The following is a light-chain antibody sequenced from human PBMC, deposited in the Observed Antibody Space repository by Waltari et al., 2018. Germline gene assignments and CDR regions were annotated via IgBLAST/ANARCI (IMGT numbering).Light chain of an antibody. CDR1: QSISSY. V-gene: IGKV1-39*01. CDR2: AAS. Sequence: DIQMTQSPSSLSASVGDRVTITCRASQSISSYLNWYQQKQGKAPKLLIYAASSLQSGVASMFSGRVFGIAFTLTIISLQPEDFATYYCQQSYSPPRTVGQGTKVEIK. CDR3: QQSYSPPRT. J-gene: IGKJ1*01.